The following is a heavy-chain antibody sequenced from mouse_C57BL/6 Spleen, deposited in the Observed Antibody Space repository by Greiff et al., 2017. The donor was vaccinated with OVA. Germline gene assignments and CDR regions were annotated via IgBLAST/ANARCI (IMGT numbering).Heavy chain of an antibody. J-gene: IGHJ2*01. V-gene: IGHV5-17*01. Sequence: EVNVVESGGGLVKPGGSLKLSCAASGFTFSDYGMHWVRQAPEKGLEWVAYISSGSSTIYYADTVKGRFTISRDNAKNTLFLQMTSLRSEDTAMYYCARGTYGSSYYFDYWGQGTTLTVSS. D-gene: IGHD1-1*01. CDR2: ISSGSSTI. CDR1: GFTFSDYG. CDR3: ARGTYGSSYYFDY.